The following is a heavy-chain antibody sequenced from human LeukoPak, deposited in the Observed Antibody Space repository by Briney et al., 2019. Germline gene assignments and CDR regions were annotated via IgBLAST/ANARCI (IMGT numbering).Heavy chain of an antibody. Sequence: SQTLSLTCTVSGGSISSGSYYWSWIRQPAGKGLEWIGRIYTGGSTNYNPSLKSRVTISVDTSKNQFSLKLSSVTAADTAVYYCARDYPSYDFWSGYYPNWFDPWGQGTLVTVSS. CDR2: IYTGGST. CDR3: ARDYPSYDFWSGYYPNWFDP. V-gene: IGHV4-61*02. J-gene: IGHJ5*02. D-gene: IGHD3-3*01. CDR1: GGSISSGSYY.